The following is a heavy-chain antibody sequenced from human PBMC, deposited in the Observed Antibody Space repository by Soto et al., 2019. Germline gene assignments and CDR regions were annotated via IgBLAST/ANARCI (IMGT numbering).Heavy chain of an antibody. CDR2: IYTGDSDT. J-gene: IGHJ6*02. CDR3: ARSGNKAAAGTENYYYYGMDV. D-gene: IGHD6-13*01. V-gene: IGHV5-51*01. Sequence: PGESLKISCKGSGYSFTSYWIGWVRQMPGKGLEWMGIIYTGDSDTRYSPSFQGQVTISADKSISTAYLQWSSLKASDTAMYYCARSGNKAAAGTENYYYYGMDVWGQGTTVTVSS. CDR1: GYSFTSYW.